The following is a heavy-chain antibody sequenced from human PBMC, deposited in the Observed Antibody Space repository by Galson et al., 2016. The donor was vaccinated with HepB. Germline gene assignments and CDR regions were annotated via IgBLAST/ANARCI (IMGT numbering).Heavy chain of an antibody. CDR1: GYTFSTYD. J-gene: IGHJ4*01. CDR3: ARGLSSDYYYVSAF. D-gene: IGHD3-22*01. V-gene: IGHV1-8*01. Sequence: SVKVSCKASGYTFSTYDINWVRQAPGQGPQWLGWMNPNSGNAVYAQNFQGRVTMTRDTSKSTAYVELSSLTSEGTAVYYRARGLSSDYYYVSAFWGQGTQVIVSS. CDR2: MNPNSGNA.